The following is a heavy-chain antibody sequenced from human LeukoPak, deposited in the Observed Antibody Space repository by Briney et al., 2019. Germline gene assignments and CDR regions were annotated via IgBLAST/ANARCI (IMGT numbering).Heavy chain of an antibody. J-gene: IGHJ4*02. CDR2: INPNSGGT. CDR3: ARPYSSSWHTTDYYFDY. Sequence: ASVKVSCKASGYTFTGYYMHWVRQAPGQGLEWMGWINPNSGGTNYAQKFQGRVTITADESTSTAYMELSSLRSEDTAVYYCARPYSSSWHTTDYYFDYWGQGTLVTVSS. D-gene: IGHD6-13*01. V-gene: IGHV1-2*02. CDR1: GYTFTGYY.